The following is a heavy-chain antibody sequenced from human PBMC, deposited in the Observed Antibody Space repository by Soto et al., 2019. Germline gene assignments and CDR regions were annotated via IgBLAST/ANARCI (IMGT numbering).Heavy chain of an antibody. Sequence: ASVKVSCKASGYTFTSYAMHWVRQAPGQRLEWMGWINAGNGNTKYSQKFQGRVTITRDTSASTAYMELSSLRSEDTAVYYWAREATVYAKPPSFWGQGTPVTGYS. V-gene: IGHV1-3*01. CDR2: INAGNGNT. CDR1: GYTFTSYA. J-gene: IGHJ1*01. D-gene: IGHD4-17*01. CDR3: AREATVYAKPPSF.